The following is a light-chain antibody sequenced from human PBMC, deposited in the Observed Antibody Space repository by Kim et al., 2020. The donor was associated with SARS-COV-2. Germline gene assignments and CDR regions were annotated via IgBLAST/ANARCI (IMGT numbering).Light chain of an antibody. CDR3: QQSSGSPRT. Sequence: DIQMTQSPSSLSAYVGDRVTITCRASHYISNYLNWYQQKPGKVPKLLIYGASSLQSGVPSRFGGSGSGTDFTLTISSLQPEDFATYYCQQSSGSPRTFGQGTRLEI. CDR2: GAS. CDR1: HYISNY. J-gene: IGKJ2*01. V-gene: IGKV1-39*01.